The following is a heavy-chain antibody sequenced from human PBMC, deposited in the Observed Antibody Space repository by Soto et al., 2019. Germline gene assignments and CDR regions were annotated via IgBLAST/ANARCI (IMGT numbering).Heavy chain of an antibody. Sequence: GGSLRLSCAASGFTFSSYDMHWVRQATGKGLEWVSAIGTAGDTYYPGSVKGRFTISRENAKNSLYLQMNSLRAEDTAVYYCARDWPAMVRGVRDGMDVWGQGTTVTVSS. CDR3: ARDWPAMVRGVRDGMDV. D-gene: IGHD3-10*01. CDR1: GFTFSSYD. CDR2: IGTAGDT. V-gene: IGHV3-13*01. J-gene: IGHJ6*02.